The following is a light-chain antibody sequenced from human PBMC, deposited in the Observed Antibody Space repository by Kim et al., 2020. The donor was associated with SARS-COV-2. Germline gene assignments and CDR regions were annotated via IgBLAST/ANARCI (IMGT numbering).Light chain of an antibody. J-gene: IGKJ1*01. CDR3: QQYNSWWT. CDR2: GAS. V-gene: IGKV3D-15*01. CDR1: QSVSTT. Sequence: SVCPGETATLSCRASQSVSTTLAWYQQKPGQAPRLLIYGASTRATGVPARFRTSRSGTEFTLTISSLESEDFAVYYCQQYNSWWTFGQGTKVDIK.